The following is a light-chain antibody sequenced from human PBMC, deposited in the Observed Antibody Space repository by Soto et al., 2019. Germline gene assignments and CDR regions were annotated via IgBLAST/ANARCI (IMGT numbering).Light chain of an antibody. J-gene: IGKJ5*01. V-gene: IGKV3-11*01. Sequence: EIVLTQSPATLSLSPGERATLSCRASQSIGSYLAWYQQKPGQPPRLIIYDASNRATGIPARFSGSGSGTDFTLTISSLEPEDFAVYYCQPSNNWQAFGKGTRLEIK. CDR2: DAS. CDR1: QSIGSY. CDR3: QPSNNWQA.